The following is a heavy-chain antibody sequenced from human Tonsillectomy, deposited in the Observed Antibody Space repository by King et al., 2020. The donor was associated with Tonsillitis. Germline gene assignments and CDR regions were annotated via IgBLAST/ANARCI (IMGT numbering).Heavy chain of an antibody. CDR2: ISSSSSYI. J-gene: IGHJ3*02. CDR1: GFTFSSYS. D-gene: IGHD3-3*01. Sequence: VQLVESGGGLVKPGGSLRLSCAASGFTFSSYSMNWVRQAPGKGLEWVSSISSSSSYISYADSVKGRFAISRDNAKNSLYLQMNSLGAEDTAVFYCARDMSIFGVVSSTDAFDIWGQGTMVTVSS. CDR3: ARDMSIFGVVSSTDAFDI. V-gene: IGHV3-21*01.